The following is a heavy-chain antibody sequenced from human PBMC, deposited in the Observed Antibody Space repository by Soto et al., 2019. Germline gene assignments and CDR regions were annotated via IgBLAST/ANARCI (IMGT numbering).Heavy chain of an antibody. V-gene: IGHV4-30-2*01. D-gene: IGHD2-2*01. CDR1: GGSISSGYS. J-gene: IGHJ5*02. CDR2: IYHSGIT. CDR3: ARGYCSITSCSNWLDP. Sequence: QLQLQESGSGLVKPSQTLSLTCAVSGGSISSGYSWSWIRQPPGKGLVWIGYIYHSGITYYNPSLKSRVTISVDRSKNQFSLKLSSVTAAYTAVYYCARGYCSITSCSNWLDPWGQGTLVTVSS.